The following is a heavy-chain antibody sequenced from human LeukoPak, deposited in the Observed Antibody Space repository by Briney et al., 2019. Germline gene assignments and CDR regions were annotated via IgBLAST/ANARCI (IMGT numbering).Heavy chain of an antibody. J-gene: IGHJ6*02. Sequence: VASVKVSCKASGYTFTSYGTSWVRQAPGQGLEWMGWISAYNGNTNYAQKLQGRVTMTTDTSTSTAYMELRSLRSDDTAVYYCASSLLNYGDYYYYYYGMDVWGQGTTVTVSS. V-gene: IGHV1-18*01. CDR1: GYTFTSYG. CDR2: ISAYNGNT. D-gene: IGHD4-17*01. CDR3: ASSLLNYGDYYYYYYGMDV.